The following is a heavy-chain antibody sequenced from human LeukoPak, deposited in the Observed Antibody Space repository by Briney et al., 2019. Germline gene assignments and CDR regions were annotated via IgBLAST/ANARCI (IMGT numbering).Heavy chain of an antibody. J-gene: IGHJ4*02. V-gene: IGHV4-39*01. CDR2: IYYSGGT. CDR1: GGSISSSSYF. D-gene: IGHD3-10*01. Sequence: PSETLSLTCTVSGGSISSSSYFWGWIRQPPGKGLECIGNIYYSGGTSYNPSLKSRVTISVDTSKNQFSVKLSSVTAADTAIYYCARYYYGSGKQPYWGQGTLVTVSS. CDR3: ARYYYGSGKQPY.